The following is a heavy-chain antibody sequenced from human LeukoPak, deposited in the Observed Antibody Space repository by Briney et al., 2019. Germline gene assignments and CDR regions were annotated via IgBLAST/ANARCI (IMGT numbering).Heavy chain of an antibody. V-gene: IGHV4-59*08. CDR2: IYYSGST. D-gene: IGHD2-2*01. J-gene: IGHJ4*02. CDR3: ARLSKDTVVLPAAMAHYFDY. Sequence: SETLSLTCTVSGGSISGYYWSWIRQPPGKGLQFIGYIYYSGSTNYNPSLESRVTVSVDTSKNQFSLKLRSVTAADTAVYYCARLSKDTVVLPAAMAHYFDYWGQGTLVTVSS. CDR1: GGSISGYY.